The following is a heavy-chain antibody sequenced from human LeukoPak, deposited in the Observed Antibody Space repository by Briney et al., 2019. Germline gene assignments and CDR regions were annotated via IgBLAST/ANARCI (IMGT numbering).Heavy chain of an antibody. V-gene: IGHV4-59*01. CDR1: GDSTSSYY. D-gene: IGHD6-19*01. Sequence: SETLSLTCTVSGDSTSSYYWSWIRQPPGKGLEWIGYIYHSGSTNYNPSLKSRVTISLGTSKKHFSLKLSSVTAADTAVYYCVRGHLVGGWFKYDAFDIWGQGTMVSVSS. CDR2: IYHSGST. J-gene: IGHJ3*02. CDR3: VRGHLVGGWFKYDAFDI.